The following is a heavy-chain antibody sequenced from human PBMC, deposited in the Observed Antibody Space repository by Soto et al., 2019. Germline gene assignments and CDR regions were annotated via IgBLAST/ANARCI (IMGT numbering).Heavy chain of an antibody. V-gene: IGHV3-74*01. CDR1: GFTFSSFW. D-gene: IGHD1-26*01. CDR2: INTDGSST. CDR3: ASVGRVWELVT. J-gene: IGHJ4*02. Sequence: EVQLVESGGGLVQPGGSLRLSCAASGFTFSSFWMHWVRQVPGKGLVWVSRINTDGSSTSYADSVKGRFTISRDNAKNPVYLQMNRLRAEETAVYYCASVGRVWELVTWGQGTLVTVSS.